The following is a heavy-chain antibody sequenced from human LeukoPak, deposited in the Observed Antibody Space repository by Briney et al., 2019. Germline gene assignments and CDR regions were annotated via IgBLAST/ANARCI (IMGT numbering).Heavy chain of an antibody. CDR3: ARSGGRDGCNFDY. CDR2: ISYSGST. V-gene: IGHV4-59*01. J-gene: IGHJ4*02. CDR1: GASISSYY. Sequence: SETLSLTCTVSGASISSYYWSWIRQPPGKGLEWIGYISYSGSTNYNPSLKSRVTISVDTSKNQFSLKLSSVTAADTAVYYCARSGGRDGCNFDYWGQGTLVTVSS. D-gene: IGHD5-24*01.